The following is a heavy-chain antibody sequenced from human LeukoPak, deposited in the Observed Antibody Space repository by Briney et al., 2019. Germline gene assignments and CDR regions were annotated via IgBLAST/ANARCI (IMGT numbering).Heavy chain of an antibody. D-gene: IGHD3-9*01. Sequence: GGSLRLSCAASGFTFSSYAMSWVRQAPGRGLEWVSAISGSGGSTYYADSVKGRFTISRDNSKNTLYLQMNSLRAEDTAVYYCAKIGDYDILTGYPLDHWGQGTLVTVSS. CDR3: AKIGDYDILTGYPLDH. V-gene: IGHV3-23*01. CDR1: GFTFSSYA. J-gene: IGHJ4*02. CDR2: ISGSGGST.